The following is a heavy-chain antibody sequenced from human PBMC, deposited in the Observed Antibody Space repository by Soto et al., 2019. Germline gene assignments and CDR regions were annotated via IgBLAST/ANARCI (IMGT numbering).Heavy chain of an antibody. CDR3: GRYPPPVRFLEWSPRFDP. V-gene: IGHV1-18*04. J-gene: IGHJ5*02. Sequence: ASVKVSCKASGYTFTSYGISWVRQAPGQGLGWMGWISAYNGNTNYAQKLQGRVTMTTDTSTSTAYMELRSLRSDDTAVYYCGRYPPPVRFLEWSPRFDPWGQGTLVTVSS. CDR2: ISAYNGNT. D-gene: IGHD3-3*01. CDR1: GYTFTSYG.